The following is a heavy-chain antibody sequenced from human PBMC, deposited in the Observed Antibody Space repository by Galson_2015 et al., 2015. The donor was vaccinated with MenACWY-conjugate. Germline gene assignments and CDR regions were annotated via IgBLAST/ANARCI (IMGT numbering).Heavy chain of an antibody. CDR2: INSDGSST. J-gene: IGHJ6*02. CDR3: ARTQGYYYDSSGFDLGSYGMDV. CDR1: GFTFSSYW. V-gene: IGHV3-74*01. Sequence: SLRLSCAASGFTFSSYWMHWVRQAPGKGLVWVSRINSDGSSTSYADSVKGRFTISRDNAKNTLYLQMNSLRAEDTAVYYCARTQGYYYDSSGFDLGSYGMDVWGQGTTVTVSS. D-gene: IGHD3-22*01.